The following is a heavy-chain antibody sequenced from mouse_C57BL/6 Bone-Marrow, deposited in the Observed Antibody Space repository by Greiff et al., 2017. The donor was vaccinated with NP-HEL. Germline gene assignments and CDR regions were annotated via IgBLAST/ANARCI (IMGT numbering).Heavy chain of an antibody. D-gene: IGHD1-1*01. CDR1: GYTFTDYY. V-gene: IGHV1-26*01. CDR3: ALPYYYGSSYAMDY. J-gene: IGHJ4*01. Sequence: EVQLQQSGPELVKPGASVKISCKASGYTFTDYYMNWVKQSHGKSLEWIGDINPNNGGTSYNQKFKGKATLTVDKSSSTAYMELRSLTSEDSAVYYCALPYYYGSSYAMDYWGQGTSVTVSS. CDR2: INPNNGGT.